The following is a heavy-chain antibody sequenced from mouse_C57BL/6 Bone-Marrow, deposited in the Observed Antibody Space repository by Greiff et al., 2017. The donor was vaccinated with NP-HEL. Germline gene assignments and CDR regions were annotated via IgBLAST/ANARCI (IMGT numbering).Heavy chain of an antibody. V-gene: IGHV5-4*01. CDR1: GFTFSSYA. Sequence: EVHLVESGGGLVKPGGSLKLSCAASGFTFSSYAMSWVRQTPEKRLEWVATISDGGSYTYYPDNVKGRFTISRDNAKNNLYLQMSHLKSEDTAMYYCARVYYGSSYGVWGTGTTVTVSS. CDR2: ISDGGSYT. CDR3: ARVYYGSSYGV. D-gene: IGHD1-1*01. J-gene: IGHJ1*03.